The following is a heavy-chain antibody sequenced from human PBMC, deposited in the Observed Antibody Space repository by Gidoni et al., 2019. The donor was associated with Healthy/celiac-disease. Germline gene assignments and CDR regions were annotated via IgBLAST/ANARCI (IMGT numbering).Heavy chain of an antibody. CDR2: IYYSGST. V-gene: IGHV4-31*03. J-gene: IGHJ5*02. CDR3: ARGPNIVVVPAAIRNWFDP. D-gene: IGHD2-2*01. CDR1: GGSISSGRYY. Sequence: QVQLQESGPGLVKPSQTLSLTCTVSGGSISSGRYYWSWIRQHPGKGLEWIGYIYYSGSTYYNPSLKSRVTISVDTSKNQFSLKLSSVTAADTAVYYCARGPNIVVVPAAIRNWFDPWGQGTLVTVSS.